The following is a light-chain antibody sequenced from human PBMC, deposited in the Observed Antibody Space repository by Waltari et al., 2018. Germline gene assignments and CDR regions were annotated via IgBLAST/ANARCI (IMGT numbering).Light chain of an antibody. J-gene: IGKJ1*01. V-gene: IGKV3-20*01. Sequence: IVLTQSPATLTLTPGESATLPCRASQSVSSTLAWYQQEPGQAPRLLIYDASTRATGIPDRFSGSGSGTDFSLTISRLEPEDFAVYYCQKYGTLPATFGQGTKVEIK. CDR3: QKYGTLPAT. CDR2: DAS. CDR1: QSVSST.